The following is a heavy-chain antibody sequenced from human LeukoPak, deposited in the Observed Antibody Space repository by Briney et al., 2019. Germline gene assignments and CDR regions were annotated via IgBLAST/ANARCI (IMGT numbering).Heavy chain of an antibody. CDR3: AREDYGGNSEFDY. Sequence: ASVKVSCKASGYTFTAYYMHWVRQAPGQGLEWMGWINPNSGDTNYAQKFQGRVTMTRDTSISTAYMELSRLRSDDTAIYYCAREDYGGNSEFDYWGQGTLVTVSS. CDR1: GYTFTAYY. V-gene: IGHV1-2*02. J-gene: IGHJ4*02. CDR2: INPNSGDT. D-gene: IGHD4-23*01.